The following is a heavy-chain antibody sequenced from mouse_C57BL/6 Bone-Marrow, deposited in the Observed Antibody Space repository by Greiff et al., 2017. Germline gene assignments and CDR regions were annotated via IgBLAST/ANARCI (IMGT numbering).Heavy chain of an antibody. CDR1: GYSFTGYY. CDR3: AREGSSLDY. J-gene: IGHJ2*01. V-gene: IGHV1-42*01. Sequence: VQLQQSGPELVKPGASVKISCKASGYSFTGYYMNWVKQSPDKSLEWIGEINPSTGGTTYNQKFKAKATLTVDKSSSTAYMQLKSMTSEDSAVYYCAREGSSLDYWGQGTTLTVSS. D-gene: IGHD1-1*01. CDR2: INPSTGGT.